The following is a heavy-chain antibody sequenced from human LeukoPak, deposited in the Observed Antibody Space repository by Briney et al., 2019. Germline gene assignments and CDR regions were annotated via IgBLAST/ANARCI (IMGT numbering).Heavy chain of an antibody. CDR2: IDPNTGDS. Sequence: ASVKVSCKASEYTFTGYYIHWVRQAPGQGLEWMGWIDPNTGDSNYVQKFQDRVTMTRDTSISLAYMELSRLRSDDTAFYYCARIRYCGGISCYYIDYWGQGTLVTVSA. CDR3: ARIRYCGGISCYYIDY. J-gene: IGHJ4*02. V-gene: IGHV1-2*02. CDR1: EYTFTGYY. D-gene: IGHD2-2*01.